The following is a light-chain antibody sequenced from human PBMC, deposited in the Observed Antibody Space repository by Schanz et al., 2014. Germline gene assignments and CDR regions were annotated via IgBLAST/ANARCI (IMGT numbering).Light chain of an antibody. CDR1: QSVSSSY. V-gene: IGKV3-20*01. Sequence: EIVLTQSPGTLSLSPGERATLSCRASQSVSSSYLAWYQQKPGQAPRLLIYGASSRATGIPDRFSGSGSGTEFTLTISSLQSDDFAVYYCQQYNNWPLVYTFGQGTKLEIK. CDR2: GAS. CDR3: QQYNNWPLVYT. J-gene: IGKJ2*01.